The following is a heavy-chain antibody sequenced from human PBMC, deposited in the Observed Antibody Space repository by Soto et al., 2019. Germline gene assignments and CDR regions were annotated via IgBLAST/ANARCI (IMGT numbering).Heavy chain of an antibody. D-gene: IGHD1-7*01. J-gene: IGHJ6*02. V-gene: IGHV3-30*18. CDR3: AKDRVSGTAFYYYYGMDV. CDR1: GFTFSSYG. CDR2: ISYDGSNK. Sequence: QVQLVESGGGVVQPGRSLRLSCAASGFTFSSYGMHWVRQAPGKGLEWVAVISYDGSNKYYADSVKGRFTISRDNSKNTRYLQMNSLRAEDTSVYYCAKDRVSGTAFYYYYGMDVWGQGTTVTVSS.